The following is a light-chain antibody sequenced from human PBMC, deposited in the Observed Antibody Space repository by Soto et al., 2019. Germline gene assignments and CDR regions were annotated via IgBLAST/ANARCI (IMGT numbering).Light chain of an antibody. J-gene: IGKJ1*01. Sequence: DIQMTQSPSTLSASVGDRVTITCRASQSISSWLAWYLQKPGKAPKLLIYDAPTSESGVPSRFSGSGSGTEFTLTISSLQPEDFATYFCQQSYSTPPWTFGQGTKVDI. CDR1: QSISSW. CDR2: DAP. CDR3: QQSYSTPPWT. V-gene: IGKV1-5*01.